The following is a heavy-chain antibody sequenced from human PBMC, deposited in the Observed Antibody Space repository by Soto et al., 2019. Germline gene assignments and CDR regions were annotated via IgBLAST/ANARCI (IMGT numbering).Heavy chain of an antibody. Sequence: GGSLRLSCAASGFTFRDYYMSWIRQAPGKGLEWVSYINTGGNAIYTADSVKGRITISRDNAKNSLYLQVNSLRAEDTAVYYCARGIVGATRWFDPWGQGTLVTVSS. V-gene: IGHV3-11*01. CDR2: INTGGNAI. D-gene: IGHD1-26*01. J-gene: IGHJ5*02. CDR1: GFTFRDYY. CDR3: ARGIVGATRWFDP.